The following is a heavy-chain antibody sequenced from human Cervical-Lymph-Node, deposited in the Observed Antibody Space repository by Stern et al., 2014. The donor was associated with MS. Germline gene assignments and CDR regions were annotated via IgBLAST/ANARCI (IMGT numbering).Heavy chain of an antibody. V-gene: IGHV1-46*01. J-gene: IGHJ6*02. Sequence: QDQLVQSGAEVRKPGASVKVSCKASGYTFTSNYIHWVRQAPGQGLEWMGIINPSGGSTGYARRFQDRVTMTRDTSTTTVYMELSSLRSEGTAVYYCARGYYGDNEWIDYNYSMDVWGQGTTVSVSS. CDR3: ARGYYGDNEWIDYNYSMDV. CDR1: GYTFTSNY. D-gene: IGHD4-17*01. CDR2: INPSGGST.